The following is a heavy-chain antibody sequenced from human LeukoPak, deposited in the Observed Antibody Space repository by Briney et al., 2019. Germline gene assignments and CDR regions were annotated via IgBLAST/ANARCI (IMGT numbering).Heavy chain of an antibody. J-gene: IGHJ3*02. CDR3: ARVAAAGPRDAFDI. D-gene: IGHD6-13*01. CDR2: IYHSGST. V-gene: IGHV4-38-2*01. Sequence: SSETLSLTCAVSGYSISSGYYWGWIRQPPGKGLEWIGSIYHSGSTYYNPSLKSRVTISVDTSKNQSSLKLSSVIAADTAVYYCARVAAAGPRDAFDIWGQGTMVTVCS. CDR1: GYSISSGYY.